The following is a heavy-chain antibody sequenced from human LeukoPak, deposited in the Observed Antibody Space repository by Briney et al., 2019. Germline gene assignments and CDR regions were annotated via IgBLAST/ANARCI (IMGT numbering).Heavy chain of an antibody. D-gene: IGHD3-22*01. J-gene: IGHJ1*01. CDR1: GYTFTNYG. Sequence: GASVKVSCKASGYTFTNYGISWVRQAPGQGLEXXXXXXAYNGNTNYAQKLQGRVTMTTDTSTSTAYMELRSLRSDDTAVYYCARDYYDSSGYAEYFQHWGQGTLVTVSS. CDR3: ARDYYDSSGYAEYFQH. V-gene: IGHV1-18*01. CDR2: XXAYNGNT.